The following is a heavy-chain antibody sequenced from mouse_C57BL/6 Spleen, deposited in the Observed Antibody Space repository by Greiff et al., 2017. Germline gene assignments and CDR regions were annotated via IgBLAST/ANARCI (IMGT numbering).Heavy chain of an antibody. V-gene: IGHV14-2*01. J-gene: IGHJ1*03. Sequence: EVQLQQSGAELVKPGASVKLSCTASGFNIKDSYMHWVKQRTEQGLEWIGRIDPEDGGTKYAPKFQGKATITADTSSNTAYLQLSSLTSEDTAVYYCAREGSSPYWYFDVWGTGTTVTVSS. D-gene: IGHD1-1*01. CDR2: IDPEDGGT. CDR3: AREGSSPYWYFDV. CDR1: GFNIKDSY.